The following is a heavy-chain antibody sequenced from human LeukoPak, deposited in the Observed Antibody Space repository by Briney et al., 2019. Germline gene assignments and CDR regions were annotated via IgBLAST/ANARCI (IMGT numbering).Heavy chain of an antibody. CDR1: GGSINVFY. D-gene: IGHD3-22*01. Sequence: SETLSLTRTVSGGSINVFYWSWIRQPARKGPQGIGRISTSGNTDYNPPLKSRVTMSVATSTNQFPLKLTSVTAADTAVYYCASVSFYDSGGYFYYWGQGTPVTVSS. V-gene: IGHV4-4*07. CDR2: ISTSGNT. CDR3: ASVSFYDSGGYFYY. J-gene: IGHJ4*02.